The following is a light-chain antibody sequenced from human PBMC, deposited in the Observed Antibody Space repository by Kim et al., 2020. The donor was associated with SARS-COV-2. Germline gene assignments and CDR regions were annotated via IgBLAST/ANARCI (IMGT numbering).Light chain of an antibody. J-gene: IGLJ2*01. Sequence: GRRVTISCSGSSSNIGGNTVNWYQQLPGTAPKLLIYSNNQRPSGVPDRFSGSKSGTSASLAISGLQYEDEADYYCAAWDDSLNGVVFGGGTQLTVL. CDR2: SNN. V-gene: IGLV1-44*01. CDR1: SSNIGGNT. CDR3: AAWDDSLNGVV.